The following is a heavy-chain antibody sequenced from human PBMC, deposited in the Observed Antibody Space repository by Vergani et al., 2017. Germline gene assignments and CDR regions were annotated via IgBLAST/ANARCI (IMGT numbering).Heavy chain of an antibody. CDR1: GFTFRSYW. CDR3: ARDELVVQGVPYWYFDL. V-gene: IGHV3-7*03. D-gene: IGHD1-1*01. Sequence: EVQLVESGGGLVQPGGSLRLSCAASGFTFRSYWLSWVRQAPGKGLEWVANIKQDGGEQYYVDSVKGRFTIARENAKNSLYLQMNSLSAEDTAVYSCARDELVVQGVPYWYFDLWGRGTLVTVSS. CDR2: IKQDGGEQ. J-gene: IGHJ2*01.